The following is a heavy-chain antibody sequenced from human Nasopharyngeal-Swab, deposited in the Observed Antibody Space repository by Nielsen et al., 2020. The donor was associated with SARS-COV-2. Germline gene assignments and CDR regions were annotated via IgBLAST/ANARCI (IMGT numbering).Heavy chain of an antibody. V-gene: IGHV1-69*13. J-gene: IGHJ3*02. CDR1: GDTFNNNA. Sequence: SVKVSCEASGDTFNNNAISWVRQAPGQGLEWMGGIIPIYGTTNRAQKFQGRLTITADDTTNTAYMELSSLRSEDTAVYYCARESLPSYYDDSRGYAGYAFDIWGQGTMVTVSS. CDR2: IIPIYGTT. CDR3: ARESLPSYYDDSRGYAGYAFDI. D-gene: IGHD3-22*01.